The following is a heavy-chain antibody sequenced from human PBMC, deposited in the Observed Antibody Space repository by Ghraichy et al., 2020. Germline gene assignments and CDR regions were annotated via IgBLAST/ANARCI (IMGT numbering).Heavy chain of an antibody. V-gene: IGHV1-69*13. CDR1: GGTFNNYA. Sequence: SVKVSCKASGGTFNNYAISWVRQAPGQGLEWMGGIIPIFGTTKYAQKFQGRVTITADESTSTAYMELSSLRSEDTAVYYCASSWYGTQWLGRGGFDYFDYWGQGTLVTVSS. CDR2: IIPIFGTT. CDR3: ASSWYGTQWLGRGGFDYFDY. J-gene: IGHJ4*02. D-gene: IGHD6-13*01.